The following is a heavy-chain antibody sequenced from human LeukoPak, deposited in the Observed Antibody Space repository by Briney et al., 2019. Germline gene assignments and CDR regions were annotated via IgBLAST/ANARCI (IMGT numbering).Heavy chain of an antibody. J-gene: IGHJ4*02. D-gene: IGHD3-22*01. V-gene: IGHV3-21*01. CDR1: GFTFSSYW. CDR3: ARDCCSSTSCYPGAYYYDSSGYYN. Sequence: SGGSLRLSCAASGFTFSSYWMHWVRQAPGKGLEWVSSISSSSSYIYYADSVKGRFTISRDNAKNSLYLQMNSLRAEDTAVYYCARDCCSSTSCYPGAYYYDSSGYYNWGQGTLVTVSS. CDR2: ISSSSSYI.